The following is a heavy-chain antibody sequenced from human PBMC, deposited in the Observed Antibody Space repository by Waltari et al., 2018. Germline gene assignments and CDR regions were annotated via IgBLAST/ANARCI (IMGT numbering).Heavy chain of an antibody. CDR2: IIPIFGTA. D-gene: IGHD3-22*01. CDR1: GGTFSSYA. V-gene: IGHV1-69*01. J-gene: IGHJ4*02. CDR3: ARAIPQYYYDSSGYYFDY. Sequence: QVQLVQSGAEVKKPGSSVKVSCKASGGTFSSYAICWVRQAPGQGLEWMGGIIPIFGTANYAQKFQGRVTITADESTSTAYMELSSLRSEDTAVYYCARAIPQYYYDSSGYYFDYWGQGTLVTVSS.